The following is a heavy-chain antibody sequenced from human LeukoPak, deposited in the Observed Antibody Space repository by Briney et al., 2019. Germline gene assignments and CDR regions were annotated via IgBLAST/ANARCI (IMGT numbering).Heavy chain of an antibody. V-gene: IGHV4-59*01. D-gene: IGHD1-7*01. Sequence: PSETLSLTCTVSGGSISSSYWSWIRQPPGKGLEWIGYIFYSGSTNYNPSLKSRVSMSVDTSKNQFSLKLTSVTAADTAVYYCARDYRGTFDYWGQGTLVTVSS. CDR3: ARDYRGTFDY. CDR2: IFYSGST. J-gene: IGHJ4*02. CDR1: GGSISSSY.